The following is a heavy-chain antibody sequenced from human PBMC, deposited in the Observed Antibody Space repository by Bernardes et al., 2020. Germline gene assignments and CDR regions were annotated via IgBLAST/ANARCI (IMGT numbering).Heavy chain of an antibody. CDR2: IYSRGST. CDR3: ARDVDGYYYMDV. CDR1: GGSITSYY. V-gene: IGHV4-59*01. J-gene: IGHJ6*03. Sequence: SETLSLTCTVSGGSITSYYWGWIRQPPGKGLEWIGYIYSRGSTNYNPSLKSRATISLDTPKNQFSLKLSSVTAADTAVYYCARDVDGYYYMDVWGKGTTVTVSS.